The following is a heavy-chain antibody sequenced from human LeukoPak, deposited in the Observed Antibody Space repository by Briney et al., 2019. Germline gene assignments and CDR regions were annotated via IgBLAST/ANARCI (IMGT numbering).Heavy chain of an antibody. V-gene: IGHV3-21*01. D-gene: IGHD1-26*01. J-gene: IGHJ4*02. CDR2: ISSSSSYI. CDR1: GFTFSSYS. Sequence: PGGSLRLSCAASGFTFSSYSMNWVRQAPGKGLEWVSSISSSSSYIYYADSVKGRFTIPRDNAKNSLYLQMNSLRAEDTAVYYCARDNPNVGSYVLVWGQGTLVTVSS. CDR3: ARDNPNVGSYVLV.